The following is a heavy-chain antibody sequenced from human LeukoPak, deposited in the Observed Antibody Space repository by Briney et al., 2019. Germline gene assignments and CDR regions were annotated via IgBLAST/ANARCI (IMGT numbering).Heavy chain of an antibody. Sequence: SETLSLTCPVSGGSVSSSRYYWGWIRQPPGKGLEWIGSIYYSGSTNYNPSLKSRLTISVDTSKNQFSLKLSSVTAADTAVYYCARNRPRGLSDYWGQGTLVTVSS. CDR2: IYYSGST. CDR3: ARNRPRGLSDY. CDR1: GGSVSSSRYY. D-gene: IGHD1-14*01. V-gene: IGHV4-39*07. J-gene: IGHJ4*02.